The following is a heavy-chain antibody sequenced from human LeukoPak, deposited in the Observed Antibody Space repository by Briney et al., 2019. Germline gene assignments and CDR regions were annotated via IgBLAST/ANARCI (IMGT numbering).Heavy chain of an antibody. V-gene: IGHV1-69*06. CDR1: GGTFSSYA. J-gene: IGHJ3*02. CDR3: ASLSDRDAFDI. D-gene: IGHD1-14*01. Sequence: SVKVSCKASGGTFSSYAISWVRQAPGQGLEWMGGIIPIFGTANYAQKFQDRVTITADKSTSTAYMELSSLRSEDTAVYYCASLSDRDAFDIWGQGTMVTVSS. CDR2: IIPIFGTA.